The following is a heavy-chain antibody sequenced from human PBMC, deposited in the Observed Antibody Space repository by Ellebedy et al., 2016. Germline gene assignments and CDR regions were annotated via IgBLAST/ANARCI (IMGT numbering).Heavy chain of an antibody. J-gene: IGHJ4*02. CDR2: IYYSGST. V-gene: IGHV4-59*12. D-gene: IGHD6-13*01. CDR1: GGSISSYY. Sequence: SETLSLXCTVSGGSISSYYWSWIRQPPGKGLEWIGYIYYSGSTNYNPSLKSRVTISVDTSKNQFSLKLSSVTAADTAVYYCARGGGYSSSPFDYWGQGTLVTVSS. CDR3: ARGGGYSSSPFDY.